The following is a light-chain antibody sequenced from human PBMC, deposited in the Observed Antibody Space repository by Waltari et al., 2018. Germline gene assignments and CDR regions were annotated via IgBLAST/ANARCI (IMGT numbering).Light chain of an antibody. Sequence: DIVLTQSPDSLAVSLGERATINCKSSQSVLSRSNNKNYLGWYQKKPGQPPKLLMNWSSTRESGVPDRFSGSGSGTDFTLTISSLQAEDVAVYFCQQCYTFPYTFGQGTKLEIK. V-gene: IGKV4-1*01. CDR1: QSVLSRSNNKNY. J-gene: IGKJ2*01. CDR2: WSS. CDR3: QQCYTFPYT.